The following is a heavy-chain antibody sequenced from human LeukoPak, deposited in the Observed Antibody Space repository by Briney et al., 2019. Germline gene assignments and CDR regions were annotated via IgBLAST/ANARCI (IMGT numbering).Heavy chain of an antibody. D-gene: IGHD3-9*01. CDR1: GGTFSSYA. J-gene: IGHJ4*02. CDR2: IIPIFGTA. Sequence: SVKVSCKASGGTFSSYAISWVRQAPGQGLEWMGGIIPIFGTANYAQKFQGRVPITADKSTSTAYMELSSLRSEDTAVYYCAKTPDILTGYSFDYWGQGTLVTVSS. V-gene: IGHV1-69*06. CDR3: AKTPDILTGYSFDY.